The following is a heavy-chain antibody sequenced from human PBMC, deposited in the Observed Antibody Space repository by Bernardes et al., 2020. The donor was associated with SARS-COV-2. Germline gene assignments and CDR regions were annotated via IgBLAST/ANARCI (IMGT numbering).Heavy chain of an antibody. CDR3: ARDFLYDFWSGYYGDVSSTY. V-gene: IGHV4-4*07. CDR2: IYTSGST. Sequence: SETLSLTCTVSGGSISSYYWSWIRQPAGKGLEWIGRIYTSGSTNYNPSLKSRVTMSVDTSKNQFSLKLSSVTAADTAVYYCARDFLYDFWSGYYGDVSSTYWGQGTLVTVSS. J-gene: IGHJ4*02. D-gene: IGHD3-3*01. CDR1: GGSISSYY.